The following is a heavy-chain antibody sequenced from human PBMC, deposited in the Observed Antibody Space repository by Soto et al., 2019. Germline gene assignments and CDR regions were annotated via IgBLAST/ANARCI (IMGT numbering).Heavy chain of an antibody. V-gene: IGHV4-31*03. D-gene: IGHD2-21*02. CDR2: IYYSGST. J-gene: IGHJ4*02. Sequence: QVQLQESGPGLVKPSQTLSLTCTVSGDSISSGAYYWSWIRQQPGKGLEWIGYIYYSGSTYYNPSLKSRVIISLDTSKNQFSLKLSSVTAADTAVYYCARGAYCGGDCRVYFDYWGQGTLVTVSS. CDR1: GDSISSGAYY. CDR3: ARGAYCGGDCRVYFDY.